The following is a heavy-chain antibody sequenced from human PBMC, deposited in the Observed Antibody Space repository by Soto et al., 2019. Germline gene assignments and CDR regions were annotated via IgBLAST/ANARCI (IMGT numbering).Heavy chain of an antibody. V-gene: IGHV3-21*01. CDR1: GFTFSSYS. J-gene: IGHJ5*02. CDR2: ISSSGSYI. Sequence: GGSLRLSCAASGFTFSSYSMNWVRQAPGKGLEWVSSISSSGSYIYYADSVKGRFTISRDNAKNSLYLQMNSLRAEDTAVYYCARFSGHTVVVTDDNWFDPWGQGTLVTVSS. D-gene: IGHD2-21*02. CDR3: ARFSGHTVVVTDDNWFDP.